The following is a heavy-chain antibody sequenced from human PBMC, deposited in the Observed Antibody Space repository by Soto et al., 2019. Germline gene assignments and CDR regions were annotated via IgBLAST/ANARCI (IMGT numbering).Heavy chain of an antibody. J-gene: IGHJ5*02. V-gene: IGHV6-1*01. D-gene: IGHD1-26*01. CDR3: ARDLSGANTVVGGFQP. Sequence: SQTLSLTCAMSVDSVSSNSAAWNWIIQSPSRGLEWLGRTYYRSKWYNDYAVSVKSRITINPDTSKNQFSLQLNSVTPEDTAVYYCARDLSGANTVVGGFQPWGQATLVNVS. CDR1: VDSVSSNSAA. CDR2: TYYRSKWYN.